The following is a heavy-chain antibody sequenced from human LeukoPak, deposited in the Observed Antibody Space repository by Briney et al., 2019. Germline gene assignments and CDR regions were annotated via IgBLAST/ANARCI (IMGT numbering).Heavy chain of an antibody. CDR3: ARRDCSSSSCYPYNWFDP. CDR1: GASISSNNW. V-gene: IGHV4-4*02. J-gene: IGHJ5*02. Sequence: TSETLSLTCAVSGASISSNNWWWSWVRQPPGKGLEWIGYIYHSGSTYYNPSLKSRVTISVDRSKNQFSLQLNSVTAADTAVYYCARRDCSSSSCYPYNWFDPWGQGTLVTVSS. CDR2: IYHSGST. D-gene: IGHD2-2*01.